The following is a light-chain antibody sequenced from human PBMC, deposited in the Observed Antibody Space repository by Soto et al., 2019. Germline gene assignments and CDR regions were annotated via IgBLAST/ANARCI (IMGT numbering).Light chain of an antibody. Sequence: EIVLTQSPATLSLSPGERATLSCRASQSVSSYLAWYQQKPGQAPRLPIYDASNRATGIPARFSGSGSGTDFPLTISSLEPEDFAVYYCQHRSNWPLTFGGGTKVEIK. CDR2: DAS. J-gene: IGKJ4*01. V-gene: IGKV3-11*01. CDR1: QSVSSY. CDR3: QHRSNWPLT.